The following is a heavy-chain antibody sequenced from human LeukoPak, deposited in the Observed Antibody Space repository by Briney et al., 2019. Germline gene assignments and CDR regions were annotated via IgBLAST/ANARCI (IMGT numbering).Heavy chain of an antibody. CDR1: GFTFSSYW. J-gene: IGHJ3*02. V-gene: IGHV3-7*03. Sequence: PGGSLRLSCAASGFTFSSYWMSWVRQAPGKGLDWVANIKQDGSEKYYVDSVKGRFTISRDNAKNSLYLQMNSLRAEDTAVYYCARTNWNYEADAFDIWGQGTMVTVSS. CDR3: ARTNWNYEADAFDI. CDR2: IKQDGSEK. D-gene: IGHD1-7*01.